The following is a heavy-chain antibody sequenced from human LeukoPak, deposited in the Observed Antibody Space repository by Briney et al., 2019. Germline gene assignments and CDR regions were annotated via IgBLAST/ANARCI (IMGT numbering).Heavy chain of an antibody. D-gene: IGHD5-12*01. CDR2: IIPIFGIA. CDR1: GGTFSSYA. CDR3: ARRNSGYDGAFDI. Sequence: GSSVKVSCKASGGTFSSYAISWVRQAPGQGLEWRGRIIPIFGIANYAQKFQGRVTITADKSTSTAYMELSSLRSEDTAVYYCARRNSGYDGAFDIWGQGTMVTVSS. V-gene: IGHV1-69*04. J-gene: IGHJ3*02.